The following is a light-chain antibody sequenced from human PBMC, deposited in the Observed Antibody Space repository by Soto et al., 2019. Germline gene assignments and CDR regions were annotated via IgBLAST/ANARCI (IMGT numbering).Light chain of an antibody. CDR3: RSYTTSSSVV. Sequence: QSALTQPASVSGSPGQSITISRTGTSSDVGAYDFVSWYQQHPDKAPKLMIYEVIYRPSGVSNRFSGSKSVNTAPLTISGHAAEDAGDYYSRSYTTSSSVVFGAGTKLTVL. J-gene: IGLJ2*01. V-gene: IGLV2-14*03. CDR2: EVI. CDR1: SSDVGAYDF.